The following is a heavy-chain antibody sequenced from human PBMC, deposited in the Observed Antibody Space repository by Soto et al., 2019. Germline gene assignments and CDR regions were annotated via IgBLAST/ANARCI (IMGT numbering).Heavy chain of an antibody. Sequence: SETLSLTCTLSGGSISSGGYYWSWIRQHPGKGLEWIGYIYYSGSTYYNPSLKSRVTISVDTSKNQFSLKLSSVTAADTAVYYCARDFGNSWYYFGYWRDGTLVTVP. CDR1: GGSISSGGYY. J-gene: IGHJ4*01. V-gene: IGHV4-31*03. CDR3: ARDFGNSWYYFGY. CDR2: IYYSGST. D-gene: IGHD6-13*01.